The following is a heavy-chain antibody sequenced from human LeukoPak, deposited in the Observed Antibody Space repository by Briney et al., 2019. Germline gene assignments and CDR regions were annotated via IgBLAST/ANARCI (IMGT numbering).Heavy chain of an antibody. Sequence: SETLSLTRTVSGGSITSGDYYWSWIRQPPGKGLEWIGYLYYSGSTYYNPSLKSRVTISVDTSKNQFSLKLSSVTAADTAVYYCARGGLFGDYVNYWGQGTLVTVSS. CDR1: GGSITSGDYY. J-gene: IGHJ4*02. D-gene: IGHD4-17*01. CDR2: LYYSGST. V-gene: IGHV4-30-4*08. CDR3: ARGGLFGDYVNY.